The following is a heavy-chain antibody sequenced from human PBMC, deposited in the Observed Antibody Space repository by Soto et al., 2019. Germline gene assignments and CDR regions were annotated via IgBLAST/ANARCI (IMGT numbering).Heavy chain of an antibody. D-gene: IGHD4-17*01. J-gene: IGHJ4*02. CDR2: IIPIFGTT. Sequence: QVQLVQSGAEVKKPGSSVKVSCKASGGTFSSYAISWVRQAPGQGLEWMGGIIPIFGTTNYAQKFQGRVTITADESTSTADMELSSLRSEDTAVYYCARGDYGGNYLPFDYWGQGTLVTVSS. CDR3: ARGDYGGNYLPFDY. V-gene: IGHV1-69*12. CDR1: GGTFSSYA.